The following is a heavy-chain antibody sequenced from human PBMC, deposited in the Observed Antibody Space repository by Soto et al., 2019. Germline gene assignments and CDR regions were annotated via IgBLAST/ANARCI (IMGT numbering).Heavy chain of an antibody. CDR3: AKDFSYGLLDQPGRDYFYYGLDV. Sequence: PGGSLRLSCTPFAITFDTYGMHWVRQAPGKGLGGVEVRSYDGSNTYYADSVKGRFTISRDNSKNRLYLQMTGLRSEDTALYYCAKDFSYGLLDQPGRDYFYYGLDVWGRGSTVTVSS. D-gene: IGHD5-18*01. J-gene: IGHJ6*02. CDR2: RSYDGSNT. V-gene: IGHV3-30*18. CDR1: AITFDTYG.